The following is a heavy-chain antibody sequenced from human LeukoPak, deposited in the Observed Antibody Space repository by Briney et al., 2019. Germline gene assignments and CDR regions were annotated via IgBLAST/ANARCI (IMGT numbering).Heavy chain of an antibody. V-gene: IGHV3-23*01. CDR3: GKTTTGYSSGRYPGWPIDY. D-gene: IGHD6-19*01. CDR2: IFGSGGSA. J-gene: IGHJ4*02. CDR1: GFSFNNFA. Sequence: GGSLRLSCAASGFSFNNFAMYWVRQAPGKGLEWVSGIFGSGGSAHYTDSVKGRFTISRDNSKSTVYLQMTSLRPEDTAVYYCGKTTTGYSSGRYPGWPIDYWGQGTVVTVSS.